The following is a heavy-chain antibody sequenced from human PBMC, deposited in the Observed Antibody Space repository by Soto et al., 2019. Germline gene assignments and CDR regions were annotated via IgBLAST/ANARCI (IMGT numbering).Heavy chain of an antibody. J-gene: IGHJ3*02. CDR1: GYTFTSYG. Sequence: ASVKVSCKASGYTFTSYGISWVRQAPGQGLEWMGWISAYNGNTNYAQKLQGRVTMTTDTSTSTAYMELRSLRSDDTAVYYCARIWGESGDYGDYGDYDAFDIWGQGTMVTVSS. V-gene: IGHV1-18*01. CDR2: ISAYNGNT. CDR3: ARIWGESGDYGDYGDYDAFDI. D-gene: IGHD4-17*01.